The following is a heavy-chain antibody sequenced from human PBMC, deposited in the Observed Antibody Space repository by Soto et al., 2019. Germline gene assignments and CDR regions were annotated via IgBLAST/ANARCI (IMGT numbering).Heavy chain of an antibody. CDR3: ARGGEDIGVVPAFDY. D-gene: IGHD2-2*01. Sequence: QVQLVQSGAEVKKPGSSVKVSCKASGGTFSSYTISWVRQAPGQGLEWMGRIIPILGIANYAQKFQGRVTITADKATSTAHMELGSLGSEDTAVYYWARGGEDIGVVPAFDYWGQGTLVTVSS. J-gene: IGHJ4*02. CDR2: IIPILGIA. CDR1: GGTFSSYT. V-gene: IGHV1-69*02.